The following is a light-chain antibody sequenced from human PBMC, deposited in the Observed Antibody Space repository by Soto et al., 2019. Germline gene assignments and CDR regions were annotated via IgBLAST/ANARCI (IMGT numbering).Light chain of an antibody. Sequence: IQMTQSPSSMSASVGDRVTITCRASQYIGNDLGWYQQKPGKAPRLLISTASTLESGVPARFSGSGSGTHFILTISSLQPEDFATYFCLQDYNYPRTFGQGTQVEI. CDR3: LQDYNYPRT. V-gene: IGKV1-6*01. CDR1: QYIGND. CDR2: TAS. J-gene: IGKJ1*01.